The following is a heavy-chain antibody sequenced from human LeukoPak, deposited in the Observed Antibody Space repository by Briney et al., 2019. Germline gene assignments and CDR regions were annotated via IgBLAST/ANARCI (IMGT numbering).Heavy chain of an antibody. CDR3: ARDVSGSWSTDY. Sequence: PGGSLRLSCAASGFTFSSYAMHWVRQAPGKGLEWVAVISEDGSNMYYAGSVKGRFTISRDNSKNTLDLQMDALRAEDTAVYYCARDVSGSWSTDYWGQGTLVTVSS. J-gene: IGHJ4*02. CDR2: ISEDGSNM. CDR1: GFTFSSYA. V-gene: IGHV3-30*04. D-gene: IGHD3-3*01.